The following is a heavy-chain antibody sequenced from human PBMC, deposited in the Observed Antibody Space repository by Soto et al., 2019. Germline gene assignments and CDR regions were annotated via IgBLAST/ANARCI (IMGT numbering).Heavy chain of an antibody. CDR1: GFTFNDYY. CDR3: ARDDMDQLLSHLFYYYMDI. D-gene: IGHD2-2*01. J-gene: IGHJ6*03. V-gene: IGHV3-11*01. CDR2: ISGTGNTI. Sequence: QAQLVESGGALVKPGGSLRLSCAASGFTFNDYYMSWIRQAPGKGLEWVAYISGTGNTIYYADAVKGRFTISRDNAKNSLYLQMNSLGAEDTAVYYCARDDMDQLLSHLFYYYMDIWGRGTTVTVSS.